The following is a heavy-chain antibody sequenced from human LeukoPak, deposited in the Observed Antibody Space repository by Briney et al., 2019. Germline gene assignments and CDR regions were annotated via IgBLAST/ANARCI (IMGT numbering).Heavy chain of an antibody. CDR3: ARVRGRDGYFDF. CDR1: GGSISSSSYY. Sequence: SETLSLTCTVSGGSISSSSYYWGWIRQPPGKGLEWIGSIYYSGSTYYNPSLQSRVTISVDTSKNKFSLRLNSVTAADTAMCYCARVRGRDGYFDFWGQGTLVTVSA. D-gene: IGHD5-24*01. V-gene: IGHV4-39*07. CDR2: IYYSGST. J-gene: IGHJ4*02.